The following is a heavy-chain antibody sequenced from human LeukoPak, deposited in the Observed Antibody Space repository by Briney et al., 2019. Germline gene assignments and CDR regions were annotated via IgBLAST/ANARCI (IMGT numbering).Heavy chain of an antibody. CDR2: INEDGSDK. Sequence: PGGSLRLSCAASGFSFSTYYMSWVRQAPGKGLEWVANINEDGSDKYYVDSVEGRFTISRDNAKNSLFLQMNSLRAEDTAVYYCARRRVGVGGIVDYWGQGTLVTVSS. V-gene: IGHV3-7*01. D-gene: IGHD3-16*01. CDR1: GFSFSTYY. CDR3: ARRRVGVGGIVDY. J-gene: IGHJ4*02.